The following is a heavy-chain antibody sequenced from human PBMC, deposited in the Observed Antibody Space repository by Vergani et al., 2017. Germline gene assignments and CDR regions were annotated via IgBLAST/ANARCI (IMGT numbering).Heavy chain of an antibody. CDR1: GFTFSSYS. J-gene: IGHJ6*02. V-gene: IGHV3-21*04. Sequence: VQLVESGGGLVKPGGSLRLSCAASGFTFSSYSMNWVRQAPGKGLEWVSSISSSSSYIYYADSVKGRFTISRDNAKNSLYLQMNSLRAEDTALYYCAKDQESSRNYGMDVWGQGTTVTVSS. CDR2: ISSSSSYI. CDR3: AKDQESSRNYGMDV.